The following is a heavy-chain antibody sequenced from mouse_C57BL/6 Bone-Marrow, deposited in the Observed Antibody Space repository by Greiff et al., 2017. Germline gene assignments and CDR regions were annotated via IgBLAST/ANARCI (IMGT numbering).Heavy chain of an antibody. Sequence: VQLQQPGAELVKPGASVKLSCKASGYTFNSYWMHWVKQTPGQGLEWIGMIHPNSGSTNYNENFKSKATLTVDQSYSTAYMQLSSLTSEDAAVYYCEALFAYWGQGTLVTVSA. CDR2: IHPNSGST. J-gene: IGHJ3*01. CDR1: GYTFNSYW. CDR3: EALFAY. V-gene: IGHV1-64*01.